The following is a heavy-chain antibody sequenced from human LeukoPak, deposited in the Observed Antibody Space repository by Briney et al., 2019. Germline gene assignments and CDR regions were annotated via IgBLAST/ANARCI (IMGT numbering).Heavy chain of an antibody. CDR2: IYSGGST. CDR3: AREYFYGSGSYYNGY. V-gene: IGHV3-66*01. CDR1: GFTVSSNY. Sequence: GGSLRLSCAASGFTVSSNYMSWVRQAPGKGLEWVSVIYSGGSTYYADSVKGRFTISRDNSKNTLYLQMNSLRAEDTAVYYCAREYFYGSGSYYNGYWGQGVLVTVSS. D-gene: IGHD3-10*01. J-gene: IGHJ4*02.